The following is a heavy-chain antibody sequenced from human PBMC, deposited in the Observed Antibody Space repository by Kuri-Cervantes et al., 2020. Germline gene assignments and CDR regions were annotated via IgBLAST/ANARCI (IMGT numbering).Heavy chain of an antibody. Sequence: ASVKVSCKASGYTFTSYGISWVRQATGQGLEWMGWMNPNSGDTGYAQKFQGRVTMTRNTSISTAYMELSSLRSEDTAVYYCARGTFSNELPVDPWGQGTLVTVSS. D-gene: IGHD1-7*01. CDR1: GYTFTSYG. V-gene: IGHV1-8*02. J-gene: IGHJ5*02. CDR3: ARGTFSNELPVDP. CDR2: MNPNSGDT.